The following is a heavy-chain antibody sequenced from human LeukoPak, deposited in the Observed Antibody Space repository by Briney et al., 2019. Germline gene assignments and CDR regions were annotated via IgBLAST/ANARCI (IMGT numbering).Heavy chain of an antibody. J-gene: IGHJ4*02. CDR1: GGSFSGYY. D-gene: IGHD3-10*01. Sequence: PSETLSLTCAVYGGSFSGYYWSWIRQPPGKGLEWIGEINHSGSTNYNPSLKSRVTISVDTSNNQFSLKLSSVTAADTAVYYCARVWRAYYYGSGSYYPFDYWGQGTLVTVSS. V-gene: IGHV4-34*01. CDR2: INHSGST. CDR3: ARVWRAYYYGSGSYYPFDY.